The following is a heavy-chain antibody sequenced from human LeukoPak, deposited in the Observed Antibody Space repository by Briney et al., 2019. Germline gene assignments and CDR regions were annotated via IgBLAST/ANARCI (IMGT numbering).Heavy chain of an antibody. Sequence: GGSLRLSCAASGFTFSSYSMNWVRQAPGKGLEWVSSISSSSSYIYYADSVKGRFTISRDNAKNSLYLQMNSLRAEDTAVYYCALLALFGVVISTNYFDYWGQGTLVTVSS. D-gene: IGHD3-3*01. J-gene: IGHJ4*02. CDR2: ISSSSSYI. CDR3: ALLALFGVVISTNYFDY. V-gene: IGHV3-21*01. CDR1: GFTFSSYS.